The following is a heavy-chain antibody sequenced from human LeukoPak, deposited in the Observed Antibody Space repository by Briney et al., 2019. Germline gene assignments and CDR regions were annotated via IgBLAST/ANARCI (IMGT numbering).Heavy chain of an antibody. Sequence: GGSLRLSCAASGFIFGDYAMNWVRQAPGKGLEWVAGITGAGGITYYADSVRGRFTISRQISKNTLSLQMNSLRAEDTALYYCARRSPYYYMDVWGKGTTVTVSS. V-gene: IGHV3-23*01. CDR1: GFIFGDYA. CDR3: ARRSPYYYMDV. D-gene: IGHD3-10*01. CDR2: ITGAGGIT. J-gene: IGHJ6*03.